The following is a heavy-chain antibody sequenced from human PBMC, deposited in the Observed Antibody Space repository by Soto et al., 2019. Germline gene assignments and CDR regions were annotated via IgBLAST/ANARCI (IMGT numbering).Heavy chain of an antibody. V-gene: IGHV3-30*18. CDR2: ISYDGSNT. CDR1: GVTFSYYG. D-gene: IGHD5-12*01. J-gene: IGHJ6*02. Sequence: GSLRLSCAASGVTFSYYGIHWGRQAPGKGLEWVAVISYDGSNTYYADSVRGRFTISRDNSKNTVFLQMNSLRGEDTALYYCAKDRSGKTRYHFYGMDVWGQGTTVTVSS. CDR3: AKDRSGKTRYHFYGMDV.